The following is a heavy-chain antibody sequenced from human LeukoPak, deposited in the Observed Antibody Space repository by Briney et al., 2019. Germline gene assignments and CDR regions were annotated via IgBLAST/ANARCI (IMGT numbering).Heavy chain of an antibody. CDR3: ARAPCYDSSKFDY. D-gene: IGHD3-22*01. CDR1: GFTVSSNY. J-gene: IGHJ4*02. Sequence: PGGSLRLSCAASGFTVSSNYMSWVRQAPGKGLEWVSVIYSGGSTYYADSVKGRFTISRDNSKNTLYLQMNSLRAEDTAVYYCARAPCYDSSKFDYWGQGTLVTVSS. CDR2: IYSGGST. V-gene: IGHV3-53*01.